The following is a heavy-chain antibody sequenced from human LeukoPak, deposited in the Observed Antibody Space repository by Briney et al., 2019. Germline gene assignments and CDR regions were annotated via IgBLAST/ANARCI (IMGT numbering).Heavy chain of an antibody. V-gene: IGHV4-59*01. CDR3: ARVVAGYCSGGSCYITPLNWFDP. CDR2: IYHSGST. CDR1: GGSISSYY. J-gene: IGHJ5*02. Sequence: SETLSLTCTVSGGSISSYYWSWIRQPPGKGLEWIGYIYHSGSTKYNPSLKSRVTISVDTSKNQFSLKLSSVTAADTAIYYCARVVAGYCSGGSCYITPLNWFDPWGQGTLVTVSS. D-gene: IGHD2-15*01.